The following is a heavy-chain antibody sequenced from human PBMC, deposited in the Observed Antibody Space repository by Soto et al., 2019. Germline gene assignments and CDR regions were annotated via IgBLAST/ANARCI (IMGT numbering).Heavy chain of an antibody. Sequence: QVQLVQSGAEVNKPGSSVRVSCKASGGTFSSNAVSWVRQAPGQGLEWMGGIIPIFGTANYAQKFQGIVTINADESTNTAYMELSSLRSEDTAVYFCALRDGHNYWLDAFDIWGQGAMVTVSS. D-gene: IGHD5-12*01. CDR2: IIPIFGTA. J-gene: IGHJ3*02. CDR1: GGTFSSNA. V-gene: IGHV1-69*01. CDR3: ALRDGHNYWLDAFDI.